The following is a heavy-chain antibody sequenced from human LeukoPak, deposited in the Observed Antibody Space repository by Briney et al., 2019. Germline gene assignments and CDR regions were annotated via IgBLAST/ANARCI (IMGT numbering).Heavy chain of an antibody. CDR3: ARDPDPSHSSGWYGTLVDY. Sequence: ASVKVSCKASGYTFTGHYMHWVRQAPGQGLEWMGWINPNSGGTNYAQKFQGRVTMTRDTSISTAYMELSRLRSDDTAVYYCARDPDPSHSSGWYGTLVDYWGQGTLVTVSS. CDR2: INPNSGGT. J-gene: IGHJ4*02. V-gene: IGHV1-2*02. D-gene: IGHD6-19*01. CDR1: GYTFTGHY.